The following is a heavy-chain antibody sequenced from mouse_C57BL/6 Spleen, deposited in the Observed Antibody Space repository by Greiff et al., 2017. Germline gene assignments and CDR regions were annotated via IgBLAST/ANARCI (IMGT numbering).Heavy chain of an antibody. Sequence: VQLQQSGAELVKPGASVKLSCTASGFNIKDYYMHWVKQRTEQGLEWIGRIDPEDGETKYAPKFQGKATITADTSSNTAYLQLSSLTSEDTAVYDCAKLAAYGNYDGYAMDYWGQGTSVTVSS. CDR2: IDPEDGET. CDR1: GFNIKDYY. CDR3: AKLAAYGNYDGYAMDY. V-gene: IGHV14-2*01. D-gene: IGHD2-1*01. J-gene: IGHJ4*01.